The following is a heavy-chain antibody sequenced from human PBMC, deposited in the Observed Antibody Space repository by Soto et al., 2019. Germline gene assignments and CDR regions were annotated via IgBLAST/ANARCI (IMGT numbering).Heavy chain of an antibody. CDR1: GYTLTELS. J-gene: IGHJ6*02. V-gene: IGHV1-24*01. Sequence: GASVKVSCKVSGYTLTELSMHWERQAPGKGLEWMGGFDPEDGETIYAQKFQGRVTMTEDTSTDTAYMELSSLRSEDTAVYYCASDKLGGYYYYGMDVWGQGTTVTVSS. CDR3: ASDKLGGYYYYGMDV. CDR2: FDPEDGET. D-gene: IGHD3-16*01.